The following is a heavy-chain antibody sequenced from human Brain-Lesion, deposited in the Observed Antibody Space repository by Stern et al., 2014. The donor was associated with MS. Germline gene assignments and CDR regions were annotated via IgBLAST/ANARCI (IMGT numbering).Heavy chain of an antibody. CDR1: ESTFSDYW. J-gene: IGHJ4*02. Sequence: VQLVQSGGGSVQPGGSLRLSCVASESTFSDYWMHWVRQVPGKGLMWVARITKDGSGTTYADSVKGRFTISRDNAKNTLYLQMNSLRAEDTAVYYCAKNPQRKLRYFDWLVDCWGQGTLVTVSS. CDR2: ITKDGSGT. V-gene: IGHV3-74*02. D-gene: IGHD3-9*01. CDR3: AKNPQRKLRYFDWLVDC.